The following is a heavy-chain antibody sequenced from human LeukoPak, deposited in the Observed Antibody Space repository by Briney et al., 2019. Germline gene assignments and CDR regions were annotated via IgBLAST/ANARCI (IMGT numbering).Heavy chain of an antibody. D-gene: IGHD4-17*01. V-gene: IGHV4-30-4*01. CDR2: IYYSGST. CDR1: GGSINSGDYY. Sequence: SQTLSLTCIVSGGSINSGDYYWGRIRQPPGKGLEWIGYIYYSGSTYYNPSLKRRVTISVDTSKNQFSLKLSSVTATDTAVYYCAKSGDNGGDYYFDYWGQGTLVTVSS. J-gene: IGHJ4*02. CDR3: AKSGDNGGDYYFDY.